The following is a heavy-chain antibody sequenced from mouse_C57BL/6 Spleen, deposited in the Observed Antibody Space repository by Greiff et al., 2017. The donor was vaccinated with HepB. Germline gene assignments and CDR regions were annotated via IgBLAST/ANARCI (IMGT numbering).Heavy chain of an antibody. J-gene: IGHJ2*01. CDR2: IYPGDGDT. D-gene: IGHD1-1*01. Sequence: QVQLQQSGAELVKPGASVKISCKASGYAFSSYWMNWVKQRPGKGLEWIGQIYPGDGDTNYNGKFKGKATLTADKSSSTAYMQLSSLTSEDSAVYFCARYGDYGSLYFDYWGQGTTLTVSS. CDR1: GYAFSSYW. V-gene: IGHV1-80*01. CDR3: ARYGDYGSLYFDY.